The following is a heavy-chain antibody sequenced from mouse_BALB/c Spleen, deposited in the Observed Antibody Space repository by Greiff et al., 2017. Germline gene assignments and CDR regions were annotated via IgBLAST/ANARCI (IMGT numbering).Heavy chain of an antibody. J-gene: IGHJ4*01. CDR3: TGYLISYAMDY. V-gene: IGHV6-6*02. Sequence: EVQLQESGGGLVQPGGSMKLSCVASGFTFSNYWMNWVRQSPEKGLEWVAEIRLKSNNYATHYAESVKGRFTISRDDSKSSVYLQMNNLRAEDTGIYYCTGYLISYAMDYWGQGTSVTVSS. CDR1: GFTFSNYW. CDR2: IRLKSNNYAT. D-gene: IGHD2-2*01.